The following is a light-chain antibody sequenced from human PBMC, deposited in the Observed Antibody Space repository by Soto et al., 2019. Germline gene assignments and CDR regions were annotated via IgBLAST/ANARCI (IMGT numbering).Light chain of an antibody. Sequence: QSALTQPASVSGSPGQSITISCTGTISDIGGYNYVSWYQQHPGKAPKLLIYGVTDRPSGVSSRFSGSKSGNAASLTISGLQAEDEGDYYCSSYTSSYTWVFGGGTKVTVL. J-gene: IGLJ3*02. CDR3: SSYTSSYTWV. V-gene: IGLV2-14*03. CDR2: GVT. CDR1: ISDIGGYNY.